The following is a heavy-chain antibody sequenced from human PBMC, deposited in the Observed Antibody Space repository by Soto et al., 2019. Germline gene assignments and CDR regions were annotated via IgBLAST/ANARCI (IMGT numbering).Heavy chain of an antibody. CDR1: GGSISSYY. CDR3: ARAPTGYYYYMDV. J-gene: IGHJ6*03. Sequence: SETLSLTCTVSGGSISSYYWSWIRQPPGKGLEWIGYIYYSGSTNYNPSLKSRVTISVDTSKNQFSLKLSSVTAADTAVYYCARAPTGYYYYMDVWGKGTTVTVSS. V-gene: IGHV4-59*12. CDR2: IYYSGST. D-gene: IGHD4-17*01.